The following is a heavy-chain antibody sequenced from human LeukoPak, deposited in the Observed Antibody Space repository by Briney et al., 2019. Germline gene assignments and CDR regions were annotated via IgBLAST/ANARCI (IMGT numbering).Heavy chain of an antibody. D-gene: IGHD6-13*01. Sequence: GGSLRLSCTASGFSVSSNYMSWVRQAPGKGLEWVSVMFASGSTYYADSVKGRFTFSRDIFRNTLSLQLNSLRVEDTAFYYCARGLVQTGYSSSSYVHWGQGTLVTVSS. CDR3: ARGLVQTGYSSSSYVH. J-gene: IGHJ4*02. CDR1: GFSVSSNY. V-gene: IGHV3-66*01. CDR2: MFASGST.